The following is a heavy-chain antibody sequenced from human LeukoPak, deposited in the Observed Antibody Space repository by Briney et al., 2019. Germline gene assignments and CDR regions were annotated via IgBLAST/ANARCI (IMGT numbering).Heavy chain of an antibody. CDR3: AKGTTYYYGSPYSY. CDR1: GFTFSSYA. Sequence: PGGSLRLSCAASGFTFSSYAMSWVRQAPGKGLEWVSAISGSGGSTYYADSVKGRFTISRDNSKNTLYLQMNSLRAEDTAVYYCAKGTTYYYGSPYSYWGQGTLVTVSS. CDR2: ISGSGGST. D-gene: IGHD3-10*01. J-gene: IGHJ4*02. V-gene: IGHV3-23*01.